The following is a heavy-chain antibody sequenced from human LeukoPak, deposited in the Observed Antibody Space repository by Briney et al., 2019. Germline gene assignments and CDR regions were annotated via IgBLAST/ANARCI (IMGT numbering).Heavy chain of an antibody. V-gene: IGHV1-18*01. D-gene: IGHD3-10*01. Sequence: GASVKVSCKASGYTFTSYGISWVRQAPGQGLEWMGWISAYNGNTNYAQKLQGRVTMTTDTSTSTAYMELRSLRSDDTAVYYCARDPHYYGSGSYIVPHFDCWGQGTLVTVSS. CDR1: GYTFTSYG. J-gene: IGHJ4*02. CDR3: ARDPHYYGSGSYIVPHFDC. CDR2: ISAYNGNT.